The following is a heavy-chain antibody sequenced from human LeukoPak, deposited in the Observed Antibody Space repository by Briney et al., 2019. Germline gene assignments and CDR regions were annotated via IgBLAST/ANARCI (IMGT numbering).Heavy chain of an antibody. J-gene: IGHJ4*02. D-gene: IGHD2-21*02. CDR1: GFIFGDYA. CDR3: VKHSGGDHGDYAAFDY. V-gene: IGHV3-9*01. Sequence: SGRSLRLSCAASGFIFGDYAMHWVRQLPGKGLEWVSGISSNSGKRDYGDSVKGRFTISRDNAKNSLYLQMNSLRVEDTALYYCVKHSGGDHGDYAAFDYWGQGTLVTVSS. CDR2: ISSNSGKR.